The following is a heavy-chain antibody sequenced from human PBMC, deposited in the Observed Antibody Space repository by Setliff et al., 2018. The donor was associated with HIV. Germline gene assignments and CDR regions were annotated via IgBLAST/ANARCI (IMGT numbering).Heavy chain of an antibody. V-gene: IGHV1-69*05. CDR3: ARTSGDAYNYEGAFDV. CDR2: IIPIFKSA. CDR1: GYTFTNYG. Sequence: RASVKVSCKASGYTFTNYGISWVRQAPGQGLEWMGWIIPIFKSADYAQKFQGRVTITTDESTSTAYMDLSSLKSEDTAIYYCARTSGDAYNYEGAFDVWGQGTLVTVSS. J-gene: IGHJ3*01. D-gene: IGHD5-12*01.